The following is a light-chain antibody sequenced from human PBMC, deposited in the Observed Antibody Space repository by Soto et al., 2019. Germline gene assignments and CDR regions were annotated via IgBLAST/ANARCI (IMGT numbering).Light chain of an antibody. CDR1: SSDVGGYNY. J-gene: IGLJ2*01. CDR2: DVS. V-gene: IGLV2-14*01. CDR3: SSYTIRSNPHVV. Sequence: QSALTQPASVSGSPGQSITISCTGTSSDVGGYNYVSWYQQHPGKAPKLMIYDVSNRPSGVSNRFSGSKSGNTASLTISGLQAEDESDYSGSSYTIRSNPHVVFGGGTTLTVL.